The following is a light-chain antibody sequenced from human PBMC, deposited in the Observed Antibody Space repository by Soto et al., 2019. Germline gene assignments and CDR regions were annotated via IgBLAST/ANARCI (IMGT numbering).Light chain of an antibody. CDR1: QSFNSIY. V-gene: IGKV3-20*01. Sequence: EIVLTQSPGTLSLSPGERATLSCRASQSFNSIYLAWYQQKPGQAPRILIYGASSRATGIPDRFSGSGSGADFTLTIRGVEPEDFAVYFCHQYDSWTFGQGTKVEIK. J-gene: IGKJ1*01. CDR2: GAS. CDR3: HQYDSWT.